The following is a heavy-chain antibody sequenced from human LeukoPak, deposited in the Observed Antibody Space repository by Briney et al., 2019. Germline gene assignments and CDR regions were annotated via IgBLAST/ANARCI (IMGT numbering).Heavy chain of an antibody. Sequence: PSETLSPTCTVSGGSISSYYWSWIRQPPGKGLEWIGYIYYSGSTNYNPSLKSRVTISVDTSKNQFSLKLSSVTAADTAVYYCARPPGELRNWFDPWGQGTLVTVSS. V-gene: IGHV4-59*01. CDR3: ARPPGELRNWFDP. J-gene: IGHJ5*02. D-gene: IGHD3-16*01. CDR2: IYYSGST. CDR1: GGSISSYY.